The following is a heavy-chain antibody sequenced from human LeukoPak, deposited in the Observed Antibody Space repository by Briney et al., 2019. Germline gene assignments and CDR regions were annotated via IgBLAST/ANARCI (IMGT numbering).Heavy chain of an antibody. CDR1: GYSISSGYF. J-gene: IGHJ4*02. CDR2: IYQSETA. V-gene: IGHV4-38-2*02. CDR3: AREIYYYDSSGNFDY. D-gene: IGHD3-22*01. Sequence: SETLSLTCTVSGYSISSGYFWGWMRQPPGKGLEWIGSIYQSETAHYNPSLKSRVTISVDTSKNQFSLKLSSVTAADTAVYYCAREIYYYDSSGNFDYWGQGTLVTVSS.